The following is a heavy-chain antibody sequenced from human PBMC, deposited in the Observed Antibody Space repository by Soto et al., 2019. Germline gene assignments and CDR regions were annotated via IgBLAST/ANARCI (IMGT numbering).Heavy chain of an antibody. CDR1: GGTFSSYA. D-gene: IGHD4-17*01. CDR2: IIPIFGKA. CDR3: ARGAPTTVLTPGGWFDS. Sequence: QVQLVQSGAEVKKPGSSVKVSCKASGGTFSSYAISWVRQAPGQGLEWMGGIIPIFGKANYAQKFQGRVTITADAAKSTAYMELSSLRSEDTAVYYCARGAPTTVLTPGGWFDSWGQGTLVTVSS. J-gene: IGHJ5*01. V-gene: IGHV1-69*01.